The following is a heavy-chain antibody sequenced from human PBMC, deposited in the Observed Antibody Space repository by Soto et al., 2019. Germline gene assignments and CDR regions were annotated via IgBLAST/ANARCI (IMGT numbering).Heavy chain of an antibody. J-gene: IGHJ6*04. CDR3: DRGWFGPDV. D-gene: IGHD3-10*01. Sequence: VQLVESGGGLVQPGGSLRLSCAASGFTLSGRSMHWVRQAPGKGLVWVSGIDNAGTASTYADSVKGRFTSSRDNAKKMLYLQMTSLGFGDTAVYYCDRGWFGPDVWGKGTTVTVSS. CDR2: IDNAGTAS. CDR1: GFTLSGRS. V-gene: IGHV3-74*01.